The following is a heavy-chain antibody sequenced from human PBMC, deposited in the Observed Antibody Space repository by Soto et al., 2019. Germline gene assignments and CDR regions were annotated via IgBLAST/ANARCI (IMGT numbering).Heavy chain of an antibody. CDR3: ASPTQLEPDAFDI. Sequence: SLRLSCAASGFTFSSYAMHWVRQAPGKGLEWVAVISYDGSNKYYADSVKGRFTISRDNSKNTLYLQMNSLRAEDTAVYYCASPTQLEPDAFDIWGRGTMVTVSS. CDR2: ISYDGSNK. J-gene: IGHJ3*02. V-gene: IGHV3-30-3*01. CDR1: GFTFSSYA. D-gene: IGHD1-1*01.